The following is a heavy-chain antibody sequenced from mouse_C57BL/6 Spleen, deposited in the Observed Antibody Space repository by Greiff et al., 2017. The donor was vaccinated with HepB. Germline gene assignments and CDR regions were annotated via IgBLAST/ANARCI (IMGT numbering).Heavy chain of an antibody. CDR1: GFTFSDYG. J-gene: IGHJ4*01. CDR2: ISNLAYSI. D-gene: IGHD2-5*01. CDR3: ARAYYSNYDYYAMDY. V-gene: IGHV5-15*01. Sequence: EVKLMESGGGLVQPGGSLKLSCAASGFTFSDYGMAWVRQAPRKGPEWVAFISNLAYSIYYADTVTGRFTISRENAKNTLYLEMSSLRSEDTAMYYCARAYYSNYDYYAMDYWGQGTSVTVSS.